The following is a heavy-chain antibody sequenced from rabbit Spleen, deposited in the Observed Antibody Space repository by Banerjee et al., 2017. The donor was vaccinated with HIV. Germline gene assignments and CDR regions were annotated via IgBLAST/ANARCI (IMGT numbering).Heavy chain of an antibody. J-gene: IGHJ3*01. CDR2: INIVTGKA. D-gene: IGHD4-1*01. Sequence: EQLEESGGGLVQPEGSLTLTCKASGVSLNDKDVMCWVRQAPGKGLEWIACINIVTGKAVYANWAKGRFTISTTSSTTVTLRMTSLIVADTATYFCARVSETSGWGEDLWGQGTLVTVS. CDR3: ARVSETSGWGEDL. V-gene: IGHV1S45*01. CDR1: GVSLNDKDV.